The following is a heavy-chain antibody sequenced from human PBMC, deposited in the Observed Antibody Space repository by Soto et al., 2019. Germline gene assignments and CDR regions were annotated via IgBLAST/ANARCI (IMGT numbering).Heavy chain of an antibody. CDR1: GCSISSGGYS. CDR2: IYHSGST. Sequence: PSETLSLTCAFSGCSISSGGYSWSWIRQPPGKGLEWIGYIYHSGSTYYNPSLKSRVTISVDRSKNQFSLKLSSVTAADTAVYYCARARRGVIHRGHNWFDPWGQGTLVTVS. V-gene: IGHV4-30-2*01. D-gene: IGHD3-10*01. J-gene: IGHJ5*02. CDR3: ARARRGVIHRGHNWFDP.